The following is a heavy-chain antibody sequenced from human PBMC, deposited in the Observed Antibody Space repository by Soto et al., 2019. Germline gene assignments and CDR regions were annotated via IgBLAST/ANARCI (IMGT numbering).Heavy chain of an antibody. D-gene: IGHD3-16*01. CDR3: ARWGYDATTHVFDL. CDR2: IWSDGGKK. Sequence: QVQLVESGGGVVQPGRSLRLSCAASGFNFNFYGMHWVRQAPGKGLEWVALIWSDGGKKYYADSVKGRFTISRDNSKNTLYLQMSSLRDEGTAVYYCARWGYDATTHVFDLWGQGTMVTAS. V-gene: IGHV3-33*01. J-gene: IGHJ3*01. CDR1: GFNFNFYG.